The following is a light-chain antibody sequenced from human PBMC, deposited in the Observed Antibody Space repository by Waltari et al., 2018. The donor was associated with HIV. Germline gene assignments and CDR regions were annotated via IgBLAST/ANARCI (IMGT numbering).Light chain of an antibody. CDR2: QDN. J-gene: IGLJ3*02. Sequence: SYELTQPPSLSVSPGQTASITCSGDHLGEPHAFWYQQKSGRSPVLVMSQDNKRPSGIPERFSGSNSGNTATLTISGTQSMDEADYYCQAWDSNTVVFGGGTKLTVL. V-gene: IGLV3-1*01. CDR3: QAWDSNTVV. CDR1: HLGEPH.